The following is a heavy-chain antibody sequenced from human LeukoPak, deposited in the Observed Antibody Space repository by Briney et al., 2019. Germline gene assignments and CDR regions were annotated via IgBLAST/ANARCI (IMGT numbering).Heavy chain of an antibody. CDR2: ISSSGSTI. V-gene: IGHV3-48*03. CDR3: ARLWFGELLLYGMDV. CDR1: GFTFSSYE. J-gene: IGHJ6*04. Sequence: GGSLRLSCAASGFTFSSYEMNWVRQAPAKGLEWVSYISSSGSTIYYADSVKGRFTISRDNAKNSLYLQMNSLRAEDTAVYYCARLWFGELLLYGMDVWGKGTTVTVSS. D-gene: IGHD3-10*01.